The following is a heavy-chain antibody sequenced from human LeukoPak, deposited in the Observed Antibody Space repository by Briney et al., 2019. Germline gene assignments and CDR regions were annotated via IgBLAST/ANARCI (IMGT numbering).Heavy chain of an antibody. D-gene: IGHD3-22*01. CDR2: ISSNGGST. CDR1: GFTFSSYA. V-gene: IGHV3-64*01. J-gene: IGHJ6*03. Sequence: GGSLRLSCAASGFTFSSYAMHWVRQAPGKGLEYVSAISSNGGSTYYANSVKGRFTISRDNSKNTLYLQMGSLRAEDMAVYYCARERLWSSGYPVPFSHYYMDVWGKGTTVTVSS. CDR3: ARERLWSSGYPVPFSHYYMDV.